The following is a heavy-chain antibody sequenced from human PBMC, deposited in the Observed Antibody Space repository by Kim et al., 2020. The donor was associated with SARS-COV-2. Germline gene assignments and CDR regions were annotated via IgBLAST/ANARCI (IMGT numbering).Heavy chain of an antibody. CDR1: GFTFSSYA. CDR2: ISGSGGST. CDR3: AEDFRSGWGFDY. Sequence: GGSLRLSCAASGFTFSSYAMSWVRQAPGKGLEWVSAISGSGGSTYYAASVKGRFTISRDNSKNTLYLQMNSLRAEDTAVYYCAEDFRSGWGFDYWGQGTLVTVSS. V-gene: IGHV3-23*01. J-gene: IGHJ4*02. D-gene: IGHD6-19*01.